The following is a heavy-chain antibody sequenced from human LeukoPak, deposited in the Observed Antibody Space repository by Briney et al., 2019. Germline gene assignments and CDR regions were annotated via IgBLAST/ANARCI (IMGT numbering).Heavy chain of an antibody. CDR1: GGSISSSSYY. V-gene: IGHV4-39*01. J-gene: IGHJ6*03. CDR3: ARTTEGGYSYGYFYYYYMDV. D-gene: IGHD5-18*01. CDR2: IYYSGST. Sequence: NPSETLSLTCTVSGGSISSSSYYWGWIRQPPGKGLEWIGSIYYSGSTYYSPSLKSRVSISVDTSKNQFSLKLSSVAAADTAVYYCARTTEGGYSYGYFYYYYMDVWGKGTTVTISS.